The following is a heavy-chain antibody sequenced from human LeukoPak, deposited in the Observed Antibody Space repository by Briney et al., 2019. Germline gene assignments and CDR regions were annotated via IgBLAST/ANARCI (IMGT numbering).Heavy chain of an antibody. D-gene: IGHD4-17*01. J-gene: IGHJ5*02. CDR1: GYSISSGYY. CDR2: IYHSGST. V-gene: IGHV4-38-2*02. Sequence: SETLSLTCTVSGYSISSGYYWGWIRQPPGKGLEWIGSIYHSGSTYYNPSLKSRVTISVDTSKNQFSLKLSSVTAADTAVYYCAGDRSVTVTTSGWFDPWGQGTLVTVSS. CDR3: AGDRSVTVTTSGWFDP.